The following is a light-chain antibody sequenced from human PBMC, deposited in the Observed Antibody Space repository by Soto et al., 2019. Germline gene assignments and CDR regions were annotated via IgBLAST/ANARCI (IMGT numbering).Light chain of an antibody. CDR3: TSYTSSSTDADVV. J-gene: IGLJ2*01. CDR2: EVS. Sequence: QSVLTQPASVSGSPGQSITISCTGTSSDVGSYNYVSWYQQHPGKAPKLMIYEVSNRPSGVSNRFSGSKSGNTASLTISGLQAEDEADYYCTSYTSSSTDADVVFGGGTKVTVL. CDR1: SSDVGSYNY. V-gene: IGLV2-14*01.